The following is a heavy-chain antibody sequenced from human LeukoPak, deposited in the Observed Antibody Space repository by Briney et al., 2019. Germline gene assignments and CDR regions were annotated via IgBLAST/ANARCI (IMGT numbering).Heavy chain of an antibody. CDR2: IYYSGST. J-gene: IGHJ4*02. CDR3: ARVSSGSTHEVDY. D-gene: IGHD3-22*01. CDR1: GDSISSGAYY. Sequence: PSQTLSLTCTVSGDSISSGAYYWSWLRQHPGKGLGWIGYIYYSGSTYYNPSLNSRVTISVDTSKNQFSLKLSSVTAADTAVYYCARVSSGSTHEVDYWGQGTLVTVSS. V-gene: IGHV4-31*03.